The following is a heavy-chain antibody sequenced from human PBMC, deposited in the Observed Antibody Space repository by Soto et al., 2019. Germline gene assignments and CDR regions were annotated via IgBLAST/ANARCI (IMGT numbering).Heavy chain of an antibody. V-gene: IGHV5-10-1*01. CDR2: IDPSDSYT. J-gene: IGHJ4*02. Sequence: GESLKISCKGSGYTFTSYWISRVRQMPGKGLEWMGRIDPSDSYTNYSPSFQGHVTISADKSISTAYLQWSSLKASDTAMYYCARHYVGATDSPFDYWGQGTLVTVSS. D-gene: IGHD1-26*01. CDR1: GYTFTSYW. CDR3: ARHYVGATDSPFDY.